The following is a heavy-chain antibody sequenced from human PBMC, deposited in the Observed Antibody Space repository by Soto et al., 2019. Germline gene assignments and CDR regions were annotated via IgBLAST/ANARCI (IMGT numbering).Heavy chain of an antibody. CDR2: IYDSGSP. V-gene: IGHV4-59*01. CDR3: ARGVGSSPPRY. Sequence: KASETLSLTCTTSGGSISVYYWSWIRQPPGQALEWIGYIYDSGSPYYNPSLRSRVIISADTSKNQISLKLTSATAADTAVYYCARGVGSSPPRYWGRGTLVTVSS. CDR1: GGSISVYY. D-gene: IGHD1-26*01. J-gene: IGHJ4*02.